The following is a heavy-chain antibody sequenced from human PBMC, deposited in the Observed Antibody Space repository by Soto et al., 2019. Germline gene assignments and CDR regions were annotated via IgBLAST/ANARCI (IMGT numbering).Heavy chain of an antibody. CDR2: IGGGGVPT. D-gene: IGHD6-19*01. CDR3: VREISVAGGHFDY. CDR1: GFTFSDYA. Sequence: PGGSLRFSCAASGFTFSDYAMSWVRQAPGKGLEWVSAIGGGGVPTYHADSVKGRFTISRDNSKNTLYLQMNSLRDEDTAVYYCVREISVAGGHFDYWGQGTLVTVSS. J-gene: IGHJ4*02. V-gene: IGHV3-23*01.